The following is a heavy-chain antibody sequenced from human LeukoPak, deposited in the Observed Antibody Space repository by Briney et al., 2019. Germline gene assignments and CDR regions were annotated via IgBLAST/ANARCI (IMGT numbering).Heavy chain of an antibody. CDR2: ISAYSGNT. J-gene: IGHJ4*02. CDR3: ARASITIFGVVIADHDY. D-gene: IGHD3-3*01. Sequence: EASVKVSCKASGYTFISYGISWVRQAPGQGLEWMGWISAYSGNTNYAQKLQGRVTMTTDTSTSTAYMELRSLRSDDTAVYYCARASITIFGVVIADHDYWGQGTLVTVSS. V-gene: IGHV1-18*01. CDR1: GYTFISYG.